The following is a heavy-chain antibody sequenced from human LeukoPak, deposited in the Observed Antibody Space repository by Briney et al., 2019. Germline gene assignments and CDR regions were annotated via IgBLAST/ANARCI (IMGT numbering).Heavy chain of an antibody. CDR2: INWNGDYT. J-gene: IGHJ6*03. V-gene: IGHV3-20*04. CDR3: ARSYRSRSFYYMDV. D-gene: IGHD6-13*01. Sequence: RGSLRLSCAISGFTFADYDMNWVRQAPGKGLEWVFGINWNGDYTHYADSVKGRFTISRDNPKNSLHLQMTSLRAEDIALYYCARSYRSRSFYYMDVWGKGTTVTVS. CDR1: GFTFADYD.